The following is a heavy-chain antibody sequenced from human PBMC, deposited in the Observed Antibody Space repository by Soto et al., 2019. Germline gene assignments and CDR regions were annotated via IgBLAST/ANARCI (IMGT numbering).Heavy chain of an antibody. Sequence: QLQLQESGPGLVKPSETLSLTCTVSGDSISSTDYYWGWIRQPPGKGLAWIGTIYYSGTTYYNPSLKSRVTISVDTSKNQFSLKLSSVTAADTDLYYCARLTVAARNWFDPWGQGTLVTVSS. CDR2: IYYSGTT. CDR1: GDSISSTDYY. J-gene: IGHJ5*02. CDR3: ARLTVAARNWFDP. V-gene: IGHV4-39*01. D-gene: IGHD5-12*01.